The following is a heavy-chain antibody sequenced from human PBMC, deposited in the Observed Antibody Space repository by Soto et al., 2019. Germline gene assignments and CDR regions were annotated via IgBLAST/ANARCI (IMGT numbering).Heavy chain of an antibody. CDR1: GGTFSSYT. Sequence: GGSVEVSCKASGGTFSSYTISWVRQAPGQGLEWMGRIIPILGIANYAQKFQGRVTITADKSTSTAYMELSSLRSEDTAVYYCARDYGDPSDSSYSYYMDPWGKATTLTISS. V-gene: IGHV1-69*04. J-gene: IGHJ6*03. CDR2: IIPILGIA. D-gene: IGHD4-17*01. CDR3: ARDYGDPSDSSYSYYMDP.